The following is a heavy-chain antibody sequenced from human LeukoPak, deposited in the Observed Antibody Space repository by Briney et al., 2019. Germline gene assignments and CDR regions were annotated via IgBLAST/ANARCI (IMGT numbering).Heavy chain of an antibody. CDR3: AKVGYDRVPRD. V-gene: IGHV3-9*01. D-gene: IGHD3-22*01. Sequence: PGGSLRLSCAASGFTFDDYAMHWVRQAPGKGLEWVSGISWNSGSIGYADSVKGRFTISRDNAKNSLYLQMNSLRAEDTALYYCAKVGYDRVPRDWGQGTLVTVSS. CDR1: GFTFDDYA. CDR2: ISWNSGSI. J-gene: IGHJ4*02.